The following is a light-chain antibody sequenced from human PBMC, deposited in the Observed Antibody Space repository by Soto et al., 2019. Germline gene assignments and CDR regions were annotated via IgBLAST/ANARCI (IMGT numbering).Light chain of an antibody. CDR2: GAS. CDR3: QQYGSTPPT. J-gene: IGKJ1*01. Sequence: EIVLTQSPGTLSLSPGERATLSCRASESVSNNYLAWYQQKPGQAPRLLIYGASYRAPDIPYRFSGSGSGTDFTLTIARLEAEDFAVYICQQYGSTPPTFGLGTKVEI. V-gene: IGKV3-20*01. CDR1: ESVSNNY.